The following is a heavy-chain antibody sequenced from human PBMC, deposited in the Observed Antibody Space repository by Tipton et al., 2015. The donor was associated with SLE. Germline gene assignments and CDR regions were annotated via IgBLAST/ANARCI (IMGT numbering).Heavy chain of an antibody. CDR2: IYHSGIT. CDR3: ARGPPFMEWERNWFDP. V-gene: IGHV4-59*01. D-gene: IGHD3-3*02. J-gene: IGHJ5*02. Sequence: LRLSCAASGFTFSRFWMSWVRQAPGKRLEWIAYIYHSGITNYNPSLQSRVTISVDRSKNQFSLKLTSVTAADTAVYYCARGPPFMEWERNWFDPWGQGTQVTVSS. CDR1: GFTFSRFW.